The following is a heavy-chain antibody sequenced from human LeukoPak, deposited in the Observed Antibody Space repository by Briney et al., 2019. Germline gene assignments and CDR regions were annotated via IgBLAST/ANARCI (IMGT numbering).Heavy chain of an antibody. J-gene: IGHJ4*02. CDR2: IKQDGSEI. CDR3: ARADYGGNLFFDY. D-gene: IGHD4-23*01. V-gene: IGHV3-7*04. Sequence: LSGGSLRLSCAASGFTLSSYWMSWVRQAPGKGLEWVANIKQDGSEINYVDSVKGRFTISRDNAKNSMLLQMNSLRAEDTAVYYCARADYGGNLFFDYWGQGALVTVSS. CDR1: GFTLSSYW.